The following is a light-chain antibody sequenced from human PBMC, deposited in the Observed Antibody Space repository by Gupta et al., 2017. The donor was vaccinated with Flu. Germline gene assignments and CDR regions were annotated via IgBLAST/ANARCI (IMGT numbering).Light chain of an antibody. CDR2: QNN. Sequence: STGQTASITCSGDKLGDEYAGWYQQKPGQSPVLVIYQNNKRPSGIPERFSGSNSGNTATLTISGTQALDEADYYCQAWDSSTAVFGGGTKLTVL. V-gene: IGLV3-1*01. CDR3: QAWDSSTAV. CDR1: KLGDEY. J-gene: IGLJ2*01.